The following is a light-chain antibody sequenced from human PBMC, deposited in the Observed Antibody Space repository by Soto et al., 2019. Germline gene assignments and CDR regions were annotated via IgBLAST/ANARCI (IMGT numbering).Light chain of an antibody. J-gene: IGKJ1*01. Sequence: EIVLTQSPGILSLSPGERATLSCRASQTVVNNFLAWYQQKPGQAPRLLVDDASRRAAGIPDRFSGGGSGTNFSLTSNRQEPEDVAVYYCQQCAISPRTVGQGTKLEIK. CDR3: QQCAISPRT. V-gene: IGKV3-20*01. CDR2: DAS. CDR1: QTVVNNF.